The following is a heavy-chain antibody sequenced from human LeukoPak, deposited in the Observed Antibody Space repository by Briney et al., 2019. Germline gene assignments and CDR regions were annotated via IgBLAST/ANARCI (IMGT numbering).Heavy chain of an antibody. D-gene: IGHD4-17*01. CDR3: ARSERDATVTTDY. V-gene: IGHV1-69*01. Sequence: SVKVSCKASGGTFSSYAISWVRPAPGQGLEWMGGIIPIFGTANYAQKFKGRVPITADVSTSTAYMGLSSLRSEDTAVYYCARSERDATVTTDYWGQGTLVTVSS. CDR2: IIPIFGTA. CDR1: GGTFSSYA. J-gene: IGHJ4*02.